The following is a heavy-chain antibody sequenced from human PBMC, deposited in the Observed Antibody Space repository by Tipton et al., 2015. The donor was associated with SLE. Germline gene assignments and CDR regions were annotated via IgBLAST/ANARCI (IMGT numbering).Heavy chain of an antibody. CDR1: GFTFTDYA. V-gene: IGHV3-23*01. CDR3: ARARGERGKYYFDY. Sequence: SLRLSCTVSGFTFTDYAMSWVRQAPGKGLEWVSAATGGGRGTAQADSVRGRCTVSRDNSKNTLYLQMNSLRAEDTAVYFCARARGERGKYYFDYWGQGTLVTVSS. D-gene: IGHD7-27*01. J-gene: IGHJ4*02. CDR2: ATGGGRGT.